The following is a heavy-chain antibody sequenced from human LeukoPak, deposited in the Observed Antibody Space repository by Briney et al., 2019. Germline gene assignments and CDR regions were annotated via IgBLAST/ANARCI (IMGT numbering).Heavy chain of an antibody. J-gene: IGHJ3*02. Sequence: GGSLRLSCAASGFTFSSYGMHWVRQAPGKGLEWVAVIWYDGSNKYYADSVKGRFTISRDNSKNTLYLQMNSPRAEDTAVYYCARDGDYGDPVGAFDIWGQGTMVTVSS. D-gene: IGHD4-17*01. CDR3: ARDGDYGDPVGAFDI. CDR2: IWYDGSNK. CDR1: GFTFSSYG. V-gene: IGHV3-33*01.